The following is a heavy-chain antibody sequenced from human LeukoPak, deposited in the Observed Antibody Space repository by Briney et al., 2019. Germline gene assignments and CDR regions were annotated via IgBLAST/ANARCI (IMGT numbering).Heavy chain of an antibody. Sequence: SETLSLTCTVSDGAIAGYSWSWIRQAPGKGLEWIGYIYYSGDTNYNPSLQSRVTVSVDTSKNQFSLRLTSVSAADTAVYYCVRDVVPAASWFDPWGQGTLVTVSS. CDR1: DGAIAGYS. CDR3: VRDVVPAASWFDP. V-gene: IGHV4-59*01. CDR2: IYYSGDT. J-gene: IGHJ5*02. D-gene: IGHD2-2*01.